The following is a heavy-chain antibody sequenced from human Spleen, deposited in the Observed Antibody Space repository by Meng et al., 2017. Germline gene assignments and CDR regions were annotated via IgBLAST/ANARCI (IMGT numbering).Heavy chain of an antibody. CDR2: ISSSGSTI. J-gene: IGHJ4*02. D-gene: IGHD1-26*01. CDR1: GFTFSDYY. V-gene: IGHV3-11*01. CDR3: AKDMIVGATKSEGPFDY. Sequence: GESLKISCAASGFTFSDYYMSWIRQAPGKGLEWVSYISSSGSTIYYADSVKGRFTISRDNAKNSLYLQMNSLRAEDTALYYCAKDMIVGATKSEGPFDYWGQGTLVTVSS.